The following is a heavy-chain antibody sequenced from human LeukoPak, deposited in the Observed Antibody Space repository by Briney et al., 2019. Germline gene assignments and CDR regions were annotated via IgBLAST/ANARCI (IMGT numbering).Heavy chain of an antibody. V-gene: IGHV4-61*01. CDR1: GASVSSGSYY. J-gene: IGHJ4*02. CDR3: ASRHGDLGNSNS. Sequence: KPSETLSLTCSVSGASVSSGSYYWSWIRQPPGKGLEWIGFIRYNGATYYNPSLKSRVTISLDTSQNQFSLRLSSVTAADAALYYCASRHGDLGNSNSLGQGALVTVSS. CDR2: IRYNGAT. D-gene: IGHD3-10*01.